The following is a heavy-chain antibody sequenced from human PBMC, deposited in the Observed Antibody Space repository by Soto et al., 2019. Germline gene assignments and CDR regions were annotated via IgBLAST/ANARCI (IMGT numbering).Heavy chain of an antibody. CDR2: ISGSGGST. CDR1: GFTFSSYA. Sequence: GGSLRLSCAASGFTFSSYAMSWVRQAPGKGLEWVSAISGSGGSTYYADSVKGRFTISRDNSKDTLYLQMNSLRAEDTAVYYCAKIPPPIAAAGTDYFDYWGQGTLVTVSS. V-gene: IGHV3-23*01. CDR3: AKIPPPIAAAGTDYFDY. D-gene: IGHD6-13*01. J-gene: IGHJ4*02.